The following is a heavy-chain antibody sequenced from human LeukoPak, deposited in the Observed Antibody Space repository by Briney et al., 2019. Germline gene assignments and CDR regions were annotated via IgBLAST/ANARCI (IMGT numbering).Heavy chain of an antibody. Sequence: GGSLKLSCAASGFTFSGSAMHGVRQASGKGLEWVGRIRSKANSYATAYAASVKGRFTISRDDSKNTAYLQMNSLKTEDTAVYYCTRLAAAGPLFDYWGQGTLVTVSS. V-gene: IGHV3-73*01. CDR2: IRSKANSYAT. CDR1: GFTFSGSA. CDR3: TRLAAAGPLFDY. J-gene: IGHJ4*02. D-gene: IGHD6-13*01.